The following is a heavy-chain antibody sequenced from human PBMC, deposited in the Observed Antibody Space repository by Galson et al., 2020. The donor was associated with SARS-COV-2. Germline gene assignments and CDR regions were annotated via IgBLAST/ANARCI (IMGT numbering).Heavy chain of an antibody. CDR3: ARHFSGLLLNWFDP. CDR2: IDPSAPYT. J-gene: IGHJ5*02. V-gene: IGHV5-10-1*01. CDR1: GYSFNSYW. Sequence: HGESLKISCKGSGYSFNSYWISWVRQMPGKGLEWMGRIDPSAPYTNYSPSLQGHVTISADKSISTAYLQWSSLKASDTAMYYCARHFSGLLLNWFDPWGQGTLVTVSS. D-gene: IGHD3-10*01.